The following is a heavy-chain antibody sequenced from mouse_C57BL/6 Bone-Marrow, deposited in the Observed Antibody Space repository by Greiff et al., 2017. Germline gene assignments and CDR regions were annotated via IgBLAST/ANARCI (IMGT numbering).Heavy chain of an antibody. J-gene: IGHJ3*01. CDR2: ISSGGSYT. Sequence: DVKLVESGGDLVKPGGSLKISCAASGFTFSSYGMSWVRQTPDKRLEWVATISSGGSYTYYPDSVKGRFTISRDNAKNTLYLQMRSLKSEDTAMYYCARHEGDYDGFAYWGQGTLVTVSA. CDR1: GFTFSSYG. D-gene: IGHD2-4*01. V-gene: IGHV5-6*02. CDR3: ARHEGDYDGFAY.